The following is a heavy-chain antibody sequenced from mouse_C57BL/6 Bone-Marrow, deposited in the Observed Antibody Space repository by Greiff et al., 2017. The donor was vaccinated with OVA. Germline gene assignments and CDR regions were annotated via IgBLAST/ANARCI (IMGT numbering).Heavy chain of an antibody. CDR1: GYTFTDYY. Sequence: QVQLQQSGPELVKPGASVKISCKASGYTFTDYYINWVKQRSGQGLEWIGWIFPGSGSTYYNEKFKGKATLTVDKSSSTAYMLLSSLTSEDSAVYFCARRGYYGSSPLDYWGQGTTLTVSS. CDR2: IFPGSGST. CDR3: ARRGYYGSSPLDY. J-gene: IGHJ2*01. V-gene: IGHV1-75*01. D-gene: IGHD1-1*01.